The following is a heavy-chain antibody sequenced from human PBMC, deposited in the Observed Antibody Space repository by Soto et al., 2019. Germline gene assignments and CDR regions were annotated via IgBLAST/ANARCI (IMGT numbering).Heavy chain of an antibody. CDR2: IWYDGSNK. D-gene: IGHD6-19*01. CDR3: ARENGLVQSGWYPPGAFDI. J-gene: IGHJ3*02. V-gene: IGHV3-33*01. Sequence: GGSIRLSCAASGLTFSSYGMHWVRQAPGKGLEWVAVIWYDGSNKYYADSVKGRFTISRDNSKNTLYLQMNSLRAEDTAVYYCARENGLVQSGWYPPGAFDIWGQGTMVTVSS. CDR1: GLTFSSYG.